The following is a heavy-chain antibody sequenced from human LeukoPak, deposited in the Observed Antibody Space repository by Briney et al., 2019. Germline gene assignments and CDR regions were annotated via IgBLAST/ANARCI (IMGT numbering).Heavy chain of an antibody. V-gene: IGHV4-61*02. CDR2: LYTSGST. CDR1: GGSISSGSYY. D-gene: IGHD3-22*01. Sequence: NPSETLSLTCTVSGGSISSGSYYLSWIRQPAGKGLEWIGRLYTSGSTNYSPSLKSRVTISVDASTNQFSLRLTSVTAADTAVYYCARSPGPDLNYYDTSGSYYFDYWGQGTLVTVSS. CDR3: ARSPGPDLNYYDTSGSYYFDY. J-gene: IGHJ4*02.